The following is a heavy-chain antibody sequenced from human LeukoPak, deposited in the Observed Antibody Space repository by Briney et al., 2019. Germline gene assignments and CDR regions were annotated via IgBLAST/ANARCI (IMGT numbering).Heavy chain of an antibody. D-gene: IGHD4-23*01. Sequence: GGSLRLSCAASGFTFSSYAMSWVRQAPGKGLEWVSAISGSGGSTYYVDSVKGRFTISRDNSKNTLYLQMNSLRAEDTAVYYCARRAGGYSHPYDYWGQGILVTVSS. CDR3: ARRAGGYSHPYDY. J-gene: IGHJ4*02. CDR2: ISGSGGST. CDR1: GFTFSSYA. V-gene: IGHV3-23*01.